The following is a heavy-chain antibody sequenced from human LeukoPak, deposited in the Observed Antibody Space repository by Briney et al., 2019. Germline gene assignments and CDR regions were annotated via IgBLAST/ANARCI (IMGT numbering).Heavy chain of an antibody. CDR1: GFTFSSYG. CDR3: AKDHPYRWYYYDSSDGPATYYFDY. D-gene: IGHD3-22*01. CDR2: ISYDGSNK. V-gene: IGHV3-30*18. Sequence: PGGSLRLSCAASGFTFSSYGMHWVRQAPGKGLEWVAVISYDGSNKYHPDPVKGRLTNSRDNSKNTLYLQMNSLRAEDTAVYYCAKDHPYRWYYYDSSDGPATYYFDYWGQGNLVTVSS. J-gene: IGHJ4*02.